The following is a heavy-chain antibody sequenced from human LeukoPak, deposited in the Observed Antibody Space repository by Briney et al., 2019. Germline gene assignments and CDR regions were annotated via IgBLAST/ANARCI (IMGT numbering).Heavy chain of an antibody. Sequence: PGGSLRLSCAASGFTLSSYWMHWVRQGPGKGPVWVSRISPDGSDTSYADSVKGRFTISRDNAKNTLYLQMKSLRVEDTAVYYCVRGAYSGSLDYWGQGTLVTVSS. CDR3: VRGAYSGSLDY. CDR1: GFTLSSYW. V-gene: IGHV3-74*01. D-gene: IGHD1-26*01. CDR2: ISPDGSDT. J-gene: IGHJ4*02.